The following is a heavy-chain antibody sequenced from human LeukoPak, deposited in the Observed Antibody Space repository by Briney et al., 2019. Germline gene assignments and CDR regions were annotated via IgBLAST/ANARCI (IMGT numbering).Heavy chain of an antibody. CDR2: LYFNGGT. CDR3: ATPFRGAGRQDY. CDR1: GGSISRSSYY. V-gene: IGHV4-39*01. Sequence: SSETLSLTCTVSGGSISRSSYYWGWIRQPPGKGLEWIGSLYFNGGTYYNPSLRSRATISVDTSKNQFSLNLNSVTAADTAVYYCATPFRGAGRQDYWGQGTLVTVSS. J-gene: IGHJ4*02. D-gene: IGHD3-10*01.